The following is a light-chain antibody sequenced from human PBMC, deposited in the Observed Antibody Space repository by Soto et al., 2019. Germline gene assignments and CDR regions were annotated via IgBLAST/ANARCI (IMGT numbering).Light chain of an antibody. CDR2: GAS. CDR3: QQYGSSPRS. V-gene: IGKV3-20*01. Sequence: EIVLTQSPGTLSLSPGERATLSCRASQSVSSTYLAWYQHKLGQAPRLVIYGASRKASGIPDRFSGSGSGTDFTLTISRLEPEDFAVYYCQQYGSSPRSFGQGTKVEVK. J-gene: IGKJ1*01. CDR1: QSVSSTY.